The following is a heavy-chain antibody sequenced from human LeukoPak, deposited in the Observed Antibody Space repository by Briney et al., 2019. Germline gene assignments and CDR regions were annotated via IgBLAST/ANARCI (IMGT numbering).Heavy chain of an antibody. CDR2: IYYSGST. V-gene: IGHV4-30-4*01. Sequence: SETLSLTCTVSGYSISSGDYYWSWIRQPPGKGLEWIGYIYYSGSTYYNPSLKSRVTISVDTSKNQFSLKLSSVTAADTAVYYCARAQYHIVVVPAVNDYYYYMDVWGKGTTVTVSS. J-gene: IGHJ6*03. CDR1: GYSISSGDYY. CDR3: ARAQYHIVVVPAVNDYYYYMDV. D-gene: IGHD2-2*01.